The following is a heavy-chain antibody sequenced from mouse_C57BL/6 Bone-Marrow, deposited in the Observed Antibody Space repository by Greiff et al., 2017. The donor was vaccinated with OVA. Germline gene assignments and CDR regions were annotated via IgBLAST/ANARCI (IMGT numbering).Heavy chain of an antibody. CDR2: IYPGSGST. D-gene: IGHD1-1*01. J-gene: IGHJ2*01. CDR3: ARLTTVVDY. CDR1: GYTFTSYW. V-gene: IGHV1-55*01. Sequence: VQLQQSGAELVKPGASVKMSCKASGYTFTSYWITWVKQRPGQGLEWIGDIYPGSGSTNYNEKFKGKATLTADKSSSTAYMQLSSLTSEDSAVYFCARLTTVVDYWGQGTTLTVSS.